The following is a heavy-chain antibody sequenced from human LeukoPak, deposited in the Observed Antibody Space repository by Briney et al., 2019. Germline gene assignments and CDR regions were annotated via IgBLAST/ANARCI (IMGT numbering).Heavy chain of an antibody. Sequence: SETLSLTCTVSGGSISSYYWSWIRQPPGKGLEWIGYIYYSGSTNYNPSLKSRVTISVDTSKNQFSLKLSYVTAADTAVYYCARAPTGPYYMDVWGKGTTVTISS. J-gene: IGHJ6*03. CDR2: IYYSGST. CDR3: ARAPTGPYYMDV. CDR1: GGSISSYY. V-gene: IGHV4-59*01.